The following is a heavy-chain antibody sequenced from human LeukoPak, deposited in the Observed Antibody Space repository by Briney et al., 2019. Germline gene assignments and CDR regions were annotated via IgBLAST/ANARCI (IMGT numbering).Heavy chain of an antibody. Sequence: GGSHRVYCAASGFTFSSYWMHWVRQAPGKGLVWVSRIDRDGSSTNYADSVKGRFTISRDNAKNTLYLQMNSLRAEDTAVYYCARHGQLWGFDDWRQGTLVTVSS. CDR1: GFTFSSYW. CDR3: ARHGQLWGFDD. J-gene: IGHJ4*02. V-gene: IGHV3-74*01. CDR2: IDRDGSST. D-gene: IGHD1-1*01.